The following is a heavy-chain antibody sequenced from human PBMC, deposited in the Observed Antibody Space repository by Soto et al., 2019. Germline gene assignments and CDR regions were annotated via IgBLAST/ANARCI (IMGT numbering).Heavy chain of an antibody. J-gene: IGHJ4*02. CDR3: TIVRVADSALDH. V-gene: IGHV3-30*02. CDR1: GFIFSNNG. D-gene: IGHD3-10*02. Sequence: PGGSLRLSCVVSGFIFSNNGMHWVRQTPCKGLEWVAFMSYDGSDTFYADSVKGRFTISRDNSKNTLFLHMSNLRAEDTAMYYCTIVRVADSALDHWGQGTLVTVSS. CDR2: MSYDGSDT.